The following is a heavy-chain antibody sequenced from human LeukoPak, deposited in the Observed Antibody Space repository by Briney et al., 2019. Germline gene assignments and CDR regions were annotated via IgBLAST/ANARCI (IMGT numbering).Heavy chain of an antibody. J-gene: IGHJ4*02. Sequence: GGSLRLSCAASGFIFSSYWMSWVRQVPGKGLEWVVNIKQDGSDKQYVDSVKGRFTISRDNAKNSLYLQMNSLRAEDTAVYYCARFSRTGEGYWGQGILVTVSS. V-gene: IGHV3-7*01. D-gene: IGHD3/OR15-3a*01. CDR2: IKQDGSDK. CDR1: GFIFSSYW. CDR3: ARFSRTGEGY.